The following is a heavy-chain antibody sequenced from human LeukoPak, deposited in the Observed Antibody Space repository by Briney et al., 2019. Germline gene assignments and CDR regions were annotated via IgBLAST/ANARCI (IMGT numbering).Heavy chain of an antibody. D-gene: IGHD3-22*01. CDR3: AKGWGYYYDSSGPLFDY. Sequence: GGSLRLSCAASGFTFSTYNMNWVRQAPGKGLEWVSAISGSGGSTYYADSVKGRFTISRDNSKNTLYLQMNSLRAEDTAVYYCAKGWGYYYDSSGPLFDYWGQGTLVTVSS. V-gene: IGHV3-23*01. CDR1: GFTFSTYN. CDR2: ISGSGGST. J-gene: IGHJ4*02.